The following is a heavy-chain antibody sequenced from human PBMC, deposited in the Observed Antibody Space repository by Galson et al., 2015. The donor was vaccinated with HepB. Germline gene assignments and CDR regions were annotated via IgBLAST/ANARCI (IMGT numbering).Heavy chain of an antibody. CDR1: GGTFNNYA. V-gene: IGHV1-69*13. CDR3: ATDPSPEGRYYFDY. CDR2: IIPLFGAA. D-gene: IGHD2-2*01. Sequence: SVKVSCKASGGTFNNYAITWVRQAPGQGLEWMGGIIPLFGAANYAQKFQGRVTITADESTGTAYMEPSSLRSEDTAVYYCATDPSPEGRYYFDYWGQGTLVTVSS. J-gene: IGHJ4*02.